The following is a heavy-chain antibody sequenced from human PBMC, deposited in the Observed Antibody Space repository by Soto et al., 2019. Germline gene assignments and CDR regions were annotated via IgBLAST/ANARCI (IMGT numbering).Heavy chain of an antibody. CDR3: ARDLFLWFGESNYNYYYGMDV. J-gene: IGHJ6*02. Sequence: GASVKVSCKASGYTFTGYYMHWVRQAPGQGLEWMGWINPNSGGTNYAQKFQGWVTMTRDTSISTAYMELSRLRSDDTAVYYCARDLFLWFGESNYNYYYGMDVWGQGTRVTVSS. D-gene: IGHD3-10*01. CDR2: INPNSGGT. V-gene: IGHV1-2*04. CDR1: GYTFTGYY.